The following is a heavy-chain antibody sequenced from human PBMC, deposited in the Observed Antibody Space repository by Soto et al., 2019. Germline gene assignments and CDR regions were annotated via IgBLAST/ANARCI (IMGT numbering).Heavy chain of an antibody. CDR2: LYYSGST. J-gene: IGHJ4*02. D-gene: IGHD3-10*01. V-gene: IGHV4-59*01. CDR1: GGSLSRFY. CDR3: ARHYGSGGYFDY. Sequence: PSEPLSLTCTVVGGSLSRFYWSWSRQRRGKGLEWIGNLYYSGSTHYNPSLKSRVTRAVDTSKNQFSQKLSSVTAGDTAVYYCARHYGSGGYFDYCGQGTLVTVSS.